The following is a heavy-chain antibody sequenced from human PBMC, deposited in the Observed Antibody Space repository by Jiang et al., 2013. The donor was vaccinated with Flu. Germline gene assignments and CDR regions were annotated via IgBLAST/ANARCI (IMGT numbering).Heavy chain of an antibody. CDR2: INPNSGGT. Sequence: SGAEVKKPGASVKISCEASGYTFTGYYIHWVRQAPGQGLEWMGWINPNSGGTNYAQKFQGRVTLTRDTSISTGYMELSRLESDDTAFYHCARGGPITIFGVVNYYFDSWGQGTLVTVSS. CDR1: GYTFTGYY. J-gene: IGHJ4*02. V-gene: IGHV1-2*02. CDR3: ARGGPITIFGVVNYYFDS. D-gene: IGHD3-3*01.